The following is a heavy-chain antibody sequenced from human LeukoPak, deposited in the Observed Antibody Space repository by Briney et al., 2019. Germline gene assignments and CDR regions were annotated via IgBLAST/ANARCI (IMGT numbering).Heavy chain of an antibody. V-gene: IGHV1-46*01. Sequence: GASVKVSCKASGYTFTSYYMHWVRQAPGQGLEWMGIINPSSGSTSYAQKFQGRVTMTRDTSTSTVYMELSSLRSEDTAVYYCASTKYVYWYFDLWGRGTLVAVSS. CDR3: ASTKYVYWYFDL. CDR1: GYTFTSYY. J-gene: IGHJ2*01. D-gene: IGHD2-2*01. CDR2: INPSSGST.